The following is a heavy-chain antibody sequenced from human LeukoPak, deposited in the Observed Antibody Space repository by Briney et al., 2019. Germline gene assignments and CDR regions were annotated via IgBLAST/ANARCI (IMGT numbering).Heavy chain of an antibody. Sequence: GGTLRLSCAASGFTFSSYGMSWVRQAPGKGLEWVSYISSSGSTIYYADSVKGRFTISRDNAKNSLYLQMNSLRAEDTAVYYCASAPHYYDSSGYSDYWGQGTLVTVSS. V-gene: IGHV3-48*04. J-gene: IGHJ4*02. CDR1: GFTFSSYG. CDR2: ISSSGSTI. D-gene: IGHD3-22*01. CDR3: ASAPHYYDSSGYSDY.